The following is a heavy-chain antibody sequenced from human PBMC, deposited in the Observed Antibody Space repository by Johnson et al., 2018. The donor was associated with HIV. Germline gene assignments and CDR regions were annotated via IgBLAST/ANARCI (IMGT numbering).Heavy chain of an antibody. Sequence: QVQLVESGGGVVQPGGSLRLSCAASAFTFSSYGMHWVRQAPGKGLEWVAFIRYDGSNKYYADSVKGRFTISRDNSKNTLFLQMNSLRTEDTAVYYCAKDLGVAYCGGDCYGAFDIWGQGTMVTVSS. V-gene: IGHV3-30*02. CDR1: AFTFSSYG. J-gene: IGHJ3*02. D-gene: IGHD2-21*02. CDR3: AKDLGVAYCGGDCYGAFDI. CDR2: IRYDGSNK.